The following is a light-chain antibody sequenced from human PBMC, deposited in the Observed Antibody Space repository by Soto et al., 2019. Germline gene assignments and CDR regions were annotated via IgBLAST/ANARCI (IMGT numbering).Light chain of an antibody. Sequence: EIVLTQSPGTLSSSPGERATLSCRASQTVTSNYLAWYQQKPGQAPRLLFFGASIRATGLPDRFSGGGSGTDFTLTTSRLEPEDFAVYYCQQYGSSTGTFGQGTKVDIX. CDR2: GAS. J-gene: IGKJ1*01. CDR3: QQYGSSTGT. CDR1: QTVTSNY. V-gene: IGKV3-20*01.